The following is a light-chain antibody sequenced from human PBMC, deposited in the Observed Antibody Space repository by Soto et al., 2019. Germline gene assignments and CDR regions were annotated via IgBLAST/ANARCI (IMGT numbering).Light chain of an antibody. J-gene: IGKJ1*01. CDR1: QSISSW. Sequence: DIQMTQSPSTLSASVGDRVTTTCRASQSISSWLAWYQQKPGKAPKLLIYKASSLESGVPSRFSGSGSGTEFTLTISSLQPDDFATYYCQQYNSYPQFGQGTKVEIK. CDR3: QQYNSYPQ. CDR2: KAS. V-gene: IGKV1-5*03.